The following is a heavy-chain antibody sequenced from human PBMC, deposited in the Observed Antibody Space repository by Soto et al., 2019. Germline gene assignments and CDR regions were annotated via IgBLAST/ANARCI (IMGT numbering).Heavy chain of an antibody. J-gene: IGHJ4*02. D-gene: IGHD3-10*01. CDR3: ARRYGSGSYYGYFDY. V-gene: IGHV5-51*01. Sequence: PGESLKISCKGSGYSFTSYWIGWVRQMPGKGLEWMGIIYPGDSDTRYSPSFQGQVTISADKSISTAYLQWSSLKASDTAMYYCARRYGSGSYYGYFDYWGQGTLVTVSS. CDR2: IYPGDSDT. CDR1: GYSFTSYW.